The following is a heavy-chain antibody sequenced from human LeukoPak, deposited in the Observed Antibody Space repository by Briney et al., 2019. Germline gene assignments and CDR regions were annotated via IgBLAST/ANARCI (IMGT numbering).Heavy chain of an antibody. Sequence: LRLSCAASGFTFDDYAMHWVRQAPGKGLEWVSSISWNSGSVAYADSVKGRFTISRDNAKNSLYLQMTSLRAEDMALYYWAKGALRGKTGTTPRLDYWGQGTLVTVSS. CDR1: GFTFDDYA. V-gene: IGHV3-9*03. D-gene: IGHD1-7*01. CDR3: AKGALRGKTGTTPRLDY. J-gene: IGHJ4*02. CDR2: ISWNSGSV.